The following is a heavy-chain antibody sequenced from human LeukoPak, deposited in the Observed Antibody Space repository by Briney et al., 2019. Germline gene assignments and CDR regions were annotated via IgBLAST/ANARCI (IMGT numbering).Heavy chain of an antibody. CDR1: GFTFSSYA. D-gene: IGHD6-19*01. CDR3: AKAMDSGWYDRVYYFDY. CDR2: ISGSGGST. J-gene: IGHJ4*02. Sequence: GGSLRLSCAASGFTFSSYAMSWVRQAPGKGLEWVSAISGSGGSTYYADSVKGRFTISRDNSKNTLYLQMNSLRAEDTAVYYCAKAMDSGWYDRVYYFDYWGQGTLVTVSS. V-gene: IGHV3-23*01.